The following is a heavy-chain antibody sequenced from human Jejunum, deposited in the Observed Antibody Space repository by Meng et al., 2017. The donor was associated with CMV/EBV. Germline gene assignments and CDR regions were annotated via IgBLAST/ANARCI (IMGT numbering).Heavy chain of an antibody. Sequence: QPPGKGLEWIGSIYYSGRTYYNPSLKSRVTISVDTSKNQSSLKLSSVTAADTAVYYCTRGSSQSVGYCSSTSCYKGSGKSYGMDVWGQGTTVTVSS. CDR2: IYYSGRT. CDR3: TRGSSQSVGYCSSTSCYKGSGKSYGMDV. J-gene: IGHJ6*02. D-gene: IGHD2-2*02. V-gene: IGHV4-39*07.